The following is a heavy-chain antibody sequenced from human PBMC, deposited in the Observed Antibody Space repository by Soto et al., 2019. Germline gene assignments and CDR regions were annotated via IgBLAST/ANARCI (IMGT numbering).Heavy chain of an antibody. CDR2: ISSDSYYI. D-gene: IGHD2-15*01. Sequence: GGSLRLSCAASGFTFSTYSMNWFRQAPGKGLEWVSSISSDSYYIYYADPVKGRFTISRDNAKKSLYLQVNSLRADDTAVYYCARRDRGYAFDIWGQGTMVTVSS. CDR3: ARRDRGYAFDI. V-gene: IGHV3-21*01. CDR1: GFTFSTYS. J-gene: IGHJ3*02.